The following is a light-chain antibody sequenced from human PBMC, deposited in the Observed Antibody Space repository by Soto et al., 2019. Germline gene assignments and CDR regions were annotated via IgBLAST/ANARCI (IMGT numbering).Light chain of an antibody. V-gene: IGKV1-5*03. Sequence: DIQMTQSPSALSASIGDRVTITCRASQSISIWLAWYQQKPGKAPKLLIYAASSLESGVPSRFSGSGSGTEFTLTISSLQPDDFATYYCKHYNSYSEAFGQGTKVDIK. CDR2: AAS. CDR3: KHYNSYSEA. J-gene: IGKJ1*01. CDR1: QSISIW.